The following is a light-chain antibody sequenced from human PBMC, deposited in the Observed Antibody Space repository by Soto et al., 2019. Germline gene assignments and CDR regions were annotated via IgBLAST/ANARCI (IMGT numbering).Light chain of an antibody. CDR1: QSVSKY. Sequence: EIVLTQSPATLSLSPGERATLSCRTSQSVSKYFAWYQQKPGRAPRLLIYDASSRATGIPARFIGSGSGTDFTLTISILEPEDFAIYYCQQRSNWPITFCQGTRLEI. CDR3: QQRSNWPIT. V-gene: IGKV3-11*01. CDR2: DAS. J-gene: IGKJ5*01.